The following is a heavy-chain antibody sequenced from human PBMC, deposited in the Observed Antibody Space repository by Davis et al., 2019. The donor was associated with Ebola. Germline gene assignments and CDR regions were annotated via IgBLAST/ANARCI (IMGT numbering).Heavy chain of an antibody. Sequence: GGSLRLSCAASGFTFSSYGMHWVRQAPGKGLEWVAVISYDGSNKYYADSVKGRFTISRDNSKNTLYLQMNSLKTEDAAVYYCARDSSLQGLDYWGQGTLVTVSS. CDR1: GFTFSSYG. CDR3: ARDSSLQGLDY. CDR2: ISYDGSNK. D-gene: IGHD3-10*01. J-gene: IGHJ4*02. V-gene: IGHV3-30*03.